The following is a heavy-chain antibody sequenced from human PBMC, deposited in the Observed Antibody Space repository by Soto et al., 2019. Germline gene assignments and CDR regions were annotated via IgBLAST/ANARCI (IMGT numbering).Heavy chain of an antibody. CDR3: ARAPPPYSGYDYGTKADYYYYMDV. CDR2: IWYDGSNK. V-gene: IGHV3-33*01. J-gene: IGHJ6*03. CDR1: GFTFSSYG. D-gene: IGHD5-12*01. Sequence: GGSLRLSCAASGFTFSSYGMHWVRQAPGKGLEWVAVIWYDGSNKYYADSVKGRFTISRDNSKNTLYLQMNSLRAEDTAVYYCARAPPPYSGYDYGTKADYYYYMDVWGKGTTVTVSS.